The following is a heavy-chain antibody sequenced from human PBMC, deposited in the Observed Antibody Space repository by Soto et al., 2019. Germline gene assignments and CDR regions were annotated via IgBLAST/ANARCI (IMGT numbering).Heavy chain of an antibody. CDR2: IYYSGST. CDR1: GGSISSSSYY. V-gene: IGHV4-39*01. CDR3: ARLRGVTTPLGDYYYYMDV. D-gene: IGHD4-4*01. Sequence: SETLSLTCTVSGGSISSSSYYWGWIRQPPGKGLEWIGSIYYSGSTYYNPSLKSRVTISVDTSKNQFSLKLSSVTAADTAVYYCARLRGVTTPLGDYYYYMDVWGKGTTVTVSS. J-gene: IGHJ6*03.